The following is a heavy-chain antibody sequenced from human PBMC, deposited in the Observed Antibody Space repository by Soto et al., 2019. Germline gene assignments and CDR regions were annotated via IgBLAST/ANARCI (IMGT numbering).Heavy chain of an antibody. J-gene: IGHJ6*02. Sequence: PGGSLRLSCAASGFTFSSYAMHWVRQAPGKGLEWVAVISYDGSNKYYADSVKGRFTISRDNSKNTLYLQMNSLRAEDTAVYYCARDLVAVAGTGYGMDVWGQGTTVTVSS. D-gene: IGHD6-19*01. V-gene: IGHV3-30-3*01. CDR3: ARDLVAVAGTGYGMDV. CDR1: GFTFSSYA. CDR2: ISYDGSNK.